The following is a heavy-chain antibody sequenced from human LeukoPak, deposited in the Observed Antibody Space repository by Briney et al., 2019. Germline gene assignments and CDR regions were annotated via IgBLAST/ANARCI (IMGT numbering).Heavy chain of an antibody. Sequence: SETLSLTCAVHGGSFSGYYWSWIRQPPGKGLEWIGEINHSGSTNYNPSLKSRVTISVDTSKNQFSLKLSSVTAADTAVYYCARGRYYDSSGYFFRIGLYYFDYWGQGTLVTVSS. J-gene: IGHJ4*02. V-gene: IGHV4-34*01. CDR2: INHSGST. CDR1: GGSFSGYY. CDR3: ARGRYYDSSGYFFRIGLYYFDY. D-gene: IGHD3-22*01.